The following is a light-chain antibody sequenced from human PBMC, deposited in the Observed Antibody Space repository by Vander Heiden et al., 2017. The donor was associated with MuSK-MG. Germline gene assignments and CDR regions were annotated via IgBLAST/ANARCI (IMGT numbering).Light chain of an antibody. CDR3: QPWNNDAHSFT. Sequence: GDRVTITCRASQGISSALAWYQQKPGKAPKLLIYDASSLESGVPSRFSGSGYGTDFTLTIRSRQPEDFAPYYCQPWNNDAHSFTFGHGTKVDIK. CDR2: DAS. J-gene: IGKJ3*01. CDR1: QGISSA. V-gene: IGKV1D-13*01.